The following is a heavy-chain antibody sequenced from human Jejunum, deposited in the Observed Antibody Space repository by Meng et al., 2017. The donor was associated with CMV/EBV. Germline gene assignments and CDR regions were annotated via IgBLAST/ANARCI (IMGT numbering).Heavy chain of an antibody. Sequence: NWGRPAPGKGLEWVANIKQDGREKNYADSVKGRFSVSRDSSSVYLQMNNLRVEDTAVYYCARGTYDYWSGSKSFWKGYLTHGMDVWGQGTTVTVSS. CDR2: IKQDGREK. CDR3: ARGTYDYWSGSKSFWKGYLTHGMDV. D-gene: IGHD3-3*01. V-gene: IGHV3-7*01. J-gene: IGHJ6*02.